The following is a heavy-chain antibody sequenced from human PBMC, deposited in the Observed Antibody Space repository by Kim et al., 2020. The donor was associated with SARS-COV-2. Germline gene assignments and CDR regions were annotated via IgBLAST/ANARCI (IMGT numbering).Heavy chain of an antibody. D-gene: IGHD3-10*01. Sequence: ASVKVSCTASGYIFNSYDINWVRQAPGQGLEWMGWMNPNSANTGYAQKFQGRVTMTRDTSINTAYLDLSSLSSEDTAVYYCARGSTMVRGSSPINYYGMDVWGRGTAVIVSS. V-gene: IGHV1-8*02. CDR2: MNPNSANT. CDR3: ARGSTMVRGSSPINYYGMDV. CDR1: GYIFNSYD. J-gene: IGHJ6*02.